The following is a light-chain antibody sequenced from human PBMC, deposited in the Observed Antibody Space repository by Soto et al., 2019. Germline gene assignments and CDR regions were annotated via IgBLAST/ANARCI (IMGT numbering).Light chain of an antibody. CDR1: SSDVGGYNY. V-gene: IGLV2-8*01. J-gene: IGLJ1*01. Sequence: QSVLTQPPSASGSPGQPVTISCTGTSSDVGGYNYVSWYQQHPGKAPKLMIYEVSKRPLGVPDRFSGSKSGNTASLTVSGLQAEDEADYYCSSYAGSNIYVCGTGTKVTVL. CDR3: SSYAGSNIYV. CDR2: EVS.